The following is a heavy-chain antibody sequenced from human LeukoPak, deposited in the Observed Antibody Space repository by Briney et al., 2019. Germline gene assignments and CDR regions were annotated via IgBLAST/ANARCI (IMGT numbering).Heavy chain of an antibody. J-gene: IGHJ4*02. CDR2: IYYSGSA. D-gene: IGHD6-19*01. CDR3: ARRGYSSGWTFDY. CDR1: GGSISGDY. Sequence: SETLSLTCTVSGGSISGDYWSWVRQPPGKGLEWLRYIYYSGSANYNPSLKSRITMSADTSKNQFSLKLTSVTAADTAVYYCARRGYSSGWTFDYWGQGTLVTVSS. V-gene: IGHV4-59*08.